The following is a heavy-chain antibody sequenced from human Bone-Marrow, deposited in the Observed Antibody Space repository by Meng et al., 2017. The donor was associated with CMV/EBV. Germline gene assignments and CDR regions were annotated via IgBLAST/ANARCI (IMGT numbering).Heavy chain of an antibody. D-gene: IGHD3-3*01. CDR3: AKDRYDFWSGYYSLHYVMDV. V-gene: IGHV3-30-3*01. Sequence: GESLKISCAASGFTFSSYAMHWVRQAPGKGLEWVAVISYDGSNKYYADSVKGRFTISRDNSKNTLYLQMDSLRAEDTAVYYCAKDRYDFWSGYYSLHYVMDVWGQGTTVTVSS. CDR2: ISYDGSNK. CDR1: GFTFSSYA. J-gene: IGHJ6*02.